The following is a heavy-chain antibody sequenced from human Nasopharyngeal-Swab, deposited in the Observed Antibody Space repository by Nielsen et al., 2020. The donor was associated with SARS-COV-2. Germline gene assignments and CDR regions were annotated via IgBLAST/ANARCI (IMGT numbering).Heavy chain of an antibody. D-gene: IGHD2-15*01. Sequence: GGSLRLSCAASGFTLSSYAVSWVRQGPGKGLEWVSVISGSAPDTNYADSVKGRFTISRDNSKNTVYLQMDSLRDEDTAVYYCAKRGYCNDGNCYPERGQGTLVTVSS. CDR2: ISGSAPDT. V-gene: IGHV3-23*01. CDR3: AKRGYCNDGNCYPE. J-gene: IGHJ4*02. CDR1: GFTLSSYA.